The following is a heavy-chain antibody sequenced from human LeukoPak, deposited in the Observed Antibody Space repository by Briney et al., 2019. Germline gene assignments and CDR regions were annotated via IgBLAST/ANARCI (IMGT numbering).Heavy chain of an antibody. V-gene: IGHV4-59*11. CDR3: AITRRDTIFDH. J-gene: IGHJ4*02. Sequence: PSETLSLTCTVSGGSISYHYCNWIRHPSGKGLEWIGYVYHSGTTNYNPSLKSRVTISLDTSKNHFSLRLNSLTAADTAVYYCAITRRDTIFDHWGQGALVSVSS. CDR2: VYHSGTT. D-gene: IGHD5-18*01. CDR1: GGSISYHY.